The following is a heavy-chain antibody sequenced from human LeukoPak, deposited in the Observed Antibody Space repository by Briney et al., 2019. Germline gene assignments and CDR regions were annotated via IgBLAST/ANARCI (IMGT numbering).Heavy chain of an antibody. Sequence: GGSLRLSCAASGFTFSSYAMSWVRQAPGKGLEWVSAISGGGGSTYYADSVKGRFTISRDNSKNTLYLQMKSLRAEDTAVYYCARELFMRTYWYFDLWGRGTLVTVSS. D-gene: IGHD3-16*01. CDR1: GFTFSSYA. V-gene: IGHV3-23*01. CDR3: ARELFMRTYWYFDL. J-gene: IGHJ2*01. CDR2: ISGGGGST.